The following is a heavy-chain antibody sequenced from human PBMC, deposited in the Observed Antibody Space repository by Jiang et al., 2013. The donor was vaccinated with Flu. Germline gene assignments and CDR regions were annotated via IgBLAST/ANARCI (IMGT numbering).Heavy chain of an antibody. V-gene: IGHV1-3*01. CDR2: VNAGNGDT. Sequence: GAEVKKPGAAVKVSCKASGYTLTSYAMHWVRQAPGQRLEWMGRVNAGNGDTKYSQKFQGRVTITMETSASTVYMELSSLRSEDTAVYYCARDTPYDFFDYWGQGTLVTVSS. J-gene: IGHJ4*02. CDR1: GYTLTSYA. CDR3: ARDTPYDFFDY. D-gene: IGHD3-3*01.